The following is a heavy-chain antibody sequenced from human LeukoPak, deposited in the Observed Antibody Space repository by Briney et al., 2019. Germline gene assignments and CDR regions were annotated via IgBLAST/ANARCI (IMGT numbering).Heavy chain of an antibody. V-gene: IGHV5-10-1*01. J-gene: IGHJ4*02. D-gene: IGHD3-10*01. CDR3: ARDYYGSGTIDY. CDR1: GYSFTSYW. CDR2: IDPSDSYT. Sequence: GESLKISCKGSGYSFTSYWISWVRQMPGKGLEWMGRIDPSDSYTNYSPSFQGHVTISADKSISTAYPQWSSLKASDTAMYYCARDYYGSGTIDYWGQGTLVTVSS.